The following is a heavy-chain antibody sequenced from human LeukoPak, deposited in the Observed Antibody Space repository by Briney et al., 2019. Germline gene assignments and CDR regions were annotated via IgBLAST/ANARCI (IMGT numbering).Heavy chain of an antibody. J-gene: IGHJ4*02. CDR1: GFTFGSYS. D-gene: IGHD3-9*01. CDR2: ISSSSSYI. Sequence: PGGSLRLSCAASGFTFGSYSMNWVRQAPGKGLEWVSSISSSSSYIYYADSVKGRFTISRDNAKNSLYLQMNSLRAEDTAVYYCARDLDDISTAPPGYWGQGTLVTVSS. V-gene: IGHV3-21*01. CDR3: ARDLDDISTAPPGY.